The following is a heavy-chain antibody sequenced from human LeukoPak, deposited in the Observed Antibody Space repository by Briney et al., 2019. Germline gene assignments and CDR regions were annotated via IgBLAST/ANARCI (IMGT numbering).Heavy chain of an antibody. Sequence: SETLSLTCAVYGGSFSGYYWSWIRQPPGKGLEWIGEINHSGSTNYNPSLKSRVAISVDTSKNQFSLKLSSVTAADTAVYYCARGVYDSSGYYVLKKYYFDYWGQGTLVTVSS. CDR1: GGSFSGYY. CDR3: ARGVYDSSGYYVLKKYYFDY. D-gene: IGHD3-22*01. J-gene: IGHJ4*02. V-gene: IGHV4-34*01. CDR2: INHSGST.